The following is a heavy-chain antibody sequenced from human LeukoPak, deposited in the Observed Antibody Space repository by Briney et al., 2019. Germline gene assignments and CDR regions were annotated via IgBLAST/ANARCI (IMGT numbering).Heavy chain of an antibody. Sequence: ASVKVSCKASGYTFTGYYMHWVRQAPGQGLEWMGWINPSGGSTSYAQKFQGRVTMTRDTSTTTVYMELSSLRSEDTAVYYCARDQDGRSSWYYWFDPWGQGTLVTVSS. CDR3: ARDQDGRSSWYYWFDP. CDR2: INPSGGST. D-gene: IGHD6-13*01. J-gene: IGHJ5*02. V-gene: IGHV1-46*01. CDR1: GYTFTGYY.